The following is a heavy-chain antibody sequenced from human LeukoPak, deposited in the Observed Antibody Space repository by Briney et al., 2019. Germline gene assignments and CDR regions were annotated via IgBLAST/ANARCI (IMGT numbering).Heavy chain of an antibody. D-gene: IGHD6-19*01. V-gene: IGHV3-13*01. CDR3: ARGKYSSGWYDPSHFDY. J-gene: IGHJ4*02. Sequence: GGSLRLSCAASGFTFSSYDMPWVRQATGKGLEWVSAIGTAGDTYYPGSVKGRFTISRENAKNSLYLQMNSLRAGDTAVYYCARGKYSSGWYDPSHFDYWGQGTLVTVSS. CDR2: IGTAGDT. CDR1: GFTFSSYD.